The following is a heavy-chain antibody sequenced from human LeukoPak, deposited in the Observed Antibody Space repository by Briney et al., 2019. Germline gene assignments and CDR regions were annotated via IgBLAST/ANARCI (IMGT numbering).Heavy chain of an antibody. CDR1: GGSFSDYY. J-gene: IGHJ4*02. CDR3: ARDLENSGYYYGIDY. CDR2: INHSGST. V-gene: IGHV4-34*01. Sequence: SETLSLTCAVYGGSFSDYYWTWIRQPPGKGLEWIGEINHSGSTNYNPSLKSRVTISVDTSKKQFFLRLSSVTAADTAVYYCARDLENSGYYYGIDYWGQGTLVTVSS. D-gene: IGHD3-22*01.